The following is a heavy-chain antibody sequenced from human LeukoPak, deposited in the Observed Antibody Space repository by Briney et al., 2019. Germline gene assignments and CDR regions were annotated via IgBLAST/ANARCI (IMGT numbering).Heavy chain of an antibody. V-gene: IGHV3-23*01. Sequence: GGSLRLSCEASGFTFGSHAMYWVRQAPGKGLEWVAGIFGGGGSPHYADPVKGRFTISRDNSRNTVYLQINSLRAEDTAVYYCGKTTVGYSSGQKPAWPVDYWGQGTLVTVSS. CDR3: GKTTVGYSSGQKPAWPVDY. D-gene: IGHD5-18*01. CDR1: GFTFGSHA. CDR2: IFGGGGSP. J-gene: IGHJ4*02.